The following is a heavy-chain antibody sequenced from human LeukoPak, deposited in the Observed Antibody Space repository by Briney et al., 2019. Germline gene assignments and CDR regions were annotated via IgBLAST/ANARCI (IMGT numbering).Heavy chain of an antibody. CDR3: ARDQATYYDSSGYYHN. CDR2: IRYDGSNK. Sequence: PGGSLRLSCAASGFTFSSYGMHWVRQAPGKGLEWVAFIRYDGSNKYYADSVKGRFTISRDNSKNTLYLQMNSLRAEDTAVYYCARDQATYYDSSGYYHNWGQGTLVTVSS. D-gene: IGHD3-22*01. J-gene: IGHJ4*02. CDR1: GFTFSSYG. V-gene: IGHV3-30*02.